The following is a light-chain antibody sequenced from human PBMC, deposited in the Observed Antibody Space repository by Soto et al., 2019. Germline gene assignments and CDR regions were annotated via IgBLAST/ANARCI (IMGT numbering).Light chain of an antibody. CDR2: GAS. CDR1: QSVRSN. J-gene: IGKJ4*01. V-gene: IGKV3-15*01. CDR3: QQYNNWPFLT. Sequence: ELLLTQSPGTLSLSPGERATLSCMASQSVRSNLAWYQLKPGQAPRLLSYGASTRANGIPARFSGSGSGTEFTLTISSLQSEDFAVYYCQQYNNWPFLTFGGGTKVDIK.